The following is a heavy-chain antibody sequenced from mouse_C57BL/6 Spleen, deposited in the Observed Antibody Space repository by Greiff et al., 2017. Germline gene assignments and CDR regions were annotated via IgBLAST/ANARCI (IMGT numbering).Heavy chain of an antibody. Sequence: VQLQQPGAELVRPASSVKLSCKASGYTFTSYWMHWVKQRPIQGLEWIGNIDPSDSETHYNQKFKDKATLTVDKSSSTAYMQLSSLTSEDSAVYYCARNGYYYFDYWGQGTTLTVSS. CDR2: IDPSDSET. CDR3: ARNGYYYFDY. CDR1: GYTFTSYW. V-gene: IGHV1-52*01. D-gene: IGHD2-3*01. J-gene: IGHJ2*01.